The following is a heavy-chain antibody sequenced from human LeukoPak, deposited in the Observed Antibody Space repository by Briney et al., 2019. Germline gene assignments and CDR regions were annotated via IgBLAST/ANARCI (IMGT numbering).Heavy chain of an antibody. V-gene: IGHV1-2*02. CDR3: ARYRCKTTSGCEDTDAFDM. J-gene: IGHJ3*02. Sequence: GASVKVSCKTSGSTFTANYMQWVRQAPGQGLEWMGWINPNSGGTRYAQKFQGRVTMTRDTSISTAYMELSRLRSDDTAVYYCARYRCKTTSGCEDTDAFDMWGQGTMVTVSS. D-gene: IGHD2/OR15-2a*01. CDR1: GSTFTANY. CDR2: INPNSGGT.